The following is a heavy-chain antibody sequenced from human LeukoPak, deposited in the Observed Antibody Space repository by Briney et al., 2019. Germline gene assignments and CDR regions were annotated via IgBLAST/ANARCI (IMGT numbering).Heavy chain of an antibody. CDR1: GGSISSYY. J-gene: IGHJ3*02. V-gene: IGHV4-59*08. CDR2: IYYSGST. D-gene: IGHD6-19*01. Sequence: SETLSLTCTVSGGSISSYYWGWIRQPPGKGLEWIGYIYYSGSTNYNPSLKSRVTISVDTSKNQFSLKLSSVTAADTAVYYCASWAVAGDVFHIWGQGTMVTVSS. CDR3: ASWAVAGDVFHI.